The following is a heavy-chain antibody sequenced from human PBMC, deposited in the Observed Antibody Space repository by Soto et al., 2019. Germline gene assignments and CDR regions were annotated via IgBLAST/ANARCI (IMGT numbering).Heavy chain of an antibody. J-gene: IGHJ3*02. Sequence: GGSLRLSCAASGFTFSSYAMSWVRQAPGKGLEWVPAISGSGGSTYYADSVKGRFTISRDNSKNTLYLQMNSLRAEDTAVYYCAKDFPTMIVVPDAFDIWGQGTMVTVSS. CDR1: GFTFSSYA. CDR3: AKDFPTMIVVPDAFDI. CDR2: ISGSGGST. V-gene: IGHV3-23*01. D-gene: IGHD3-22*01.